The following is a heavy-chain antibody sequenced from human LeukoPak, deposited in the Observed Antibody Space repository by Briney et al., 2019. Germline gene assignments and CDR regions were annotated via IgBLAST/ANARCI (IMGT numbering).Heavy chain of an antibody. CDR3: VKAKVSATFYT. D-gene: IGHD2/OR15-2a*01. Sequence: SGGSLRLSCLDPRFTLSGYSMNSVRQAPGKRPEYVSGINNNGGSTQYADSVKGRFTISRDNSKNTVYLQMSSLRPEDTAVYYCVKAKVSATFYTWGPGTLVTVSS. J-gene: IGHJ4*02. CDR1: RFTLSGYS. CDR2: INNNGGST. V-gene: IGHV3-64D*06.